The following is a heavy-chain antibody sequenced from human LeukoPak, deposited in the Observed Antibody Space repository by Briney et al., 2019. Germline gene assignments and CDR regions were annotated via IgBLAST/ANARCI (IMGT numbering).Heavy chain of an antibody. J-gene: IGHJ5*02. Sequence: ASVKVSCTASGGTFSSYGISWVRQAPGQGLEWMRGIISIFGTANYAQKFQGRVTITADESTSTAYMELSSLRSEDTAVYYCARAGIAAAGTSSWFDPWGQGTLVTVSS. D-gene: IGHD6-13*01. CDR1: GGTFSSYG. CDR2: IISIFGTA. V-gene: IGHV1-69*13. CDR3: ARAGIAAAGTSSWFDP.